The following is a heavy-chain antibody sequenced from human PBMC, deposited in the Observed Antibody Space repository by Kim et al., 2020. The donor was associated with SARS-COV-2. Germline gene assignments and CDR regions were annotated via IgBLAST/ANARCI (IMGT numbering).Heavy chain of an antibody. V-gene: IGHV3-64D*06. CDR2: ISNKGGKT. D-gene: IGHD7-27*01. Sequence: GGSLRLSCSASGFIFTNYFMHWVRRAPGKGLESVSAISNKGGKTYQPDSMKGRFTMSRDNSKNTVYLQMNSLRVDDTAVYYCVKDHKGVGTSDGFDIWGQGTRVTVSS. CDR3: VKDHKGVGTSDGFDI. J-gene: IGHJ3*02. CDR1: GFIFTNYF.